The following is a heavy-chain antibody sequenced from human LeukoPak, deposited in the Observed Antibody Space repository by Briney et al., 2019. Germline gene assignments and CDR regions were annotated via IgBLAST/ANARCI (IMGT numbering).Heavy chain of an antibody. Sequence: PGRSLRLSCAASGFTFDDYAMHWVRQAPGKGLEWVSGISWNSGSIGYADSVKGRFTISRDNAKNSLYLQMNSLRAEDTAVYYCARFYGGNYFDYWGQGTLVTVSS. CDR1: GFTFDDYA. J-gene: IGHJ4*02. CDR2: ISWNSGSI. D-gene: IGHD4/OR15-4a*01. V-gene: IGHV3-9*01. CDR3: ARFYGGNYFDY.